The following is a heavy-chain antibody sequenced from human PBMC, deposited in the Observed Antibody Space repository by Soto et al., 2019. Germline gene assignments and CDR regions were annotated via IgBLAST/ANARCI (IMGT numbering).Heavy chain of an antibody. CDR1: GLTFSDYY. D-gene: IGHD6-19*01. V-gene: IGHV3-11*06. CDR3: ASWQWLVRGDY. J-gene: IGHJ4*02. Sequence: GGSLRLSCAASGLTFSDYYMSWIRQAPGKGLEWVSYISSSSSYTNYADSVKGRFTISRDNAKNSLYLQMNSLRAEDTAVYYCASWQWLVRGDYWGQGTLVTVS. CDR2: ISSSSSYT.